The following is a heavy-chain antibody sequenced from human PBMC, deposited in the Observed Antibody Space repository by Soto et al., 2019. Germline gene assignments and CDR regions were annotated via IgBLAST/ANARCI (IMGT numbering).Heavy chain of an antibody. D-gene: IGHD3-10*01. CDR3: AIVGRRSRHNWFDP. CDR1: GGSFSGYY. CDR2: INHSGST. V-gene: IGHV4-34*01. Sequence: PSETLSLTCAVYGGSFSGYYWSWIRQPPGKGLEWIGEINHSGSTNYNPSLKSRVTISVDTSKNQFSLKLSSVTAADTAVYYCAIVGRRSRHNWFDPWGQGTLVNVAS. J-gene: IGHJ5*02.